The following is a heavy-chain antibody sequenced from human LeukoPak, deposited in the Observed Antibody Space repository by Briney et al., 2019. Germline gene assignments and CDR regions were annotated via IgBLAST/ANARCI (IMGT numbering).Heavy chain of an antibody. CDR1: GYTFTGYY. J-gene: IGHJ4*02. D-gene: IGHD2-15*01. CDR3: ARGRDVVVVAAKGY. Sequence: ASVKVSCKASGYTFTGYYMHWVRQAPGQGLEWMGWINPNSGGTNYAQKFQGRVTMTRDTPISTAYMELSRLRSDDTAVYYCARGRDVVVVAAKGYWGQGTLVTVSS. CDR2: INPNSGGT. V-gene: IGHV1-2*02.